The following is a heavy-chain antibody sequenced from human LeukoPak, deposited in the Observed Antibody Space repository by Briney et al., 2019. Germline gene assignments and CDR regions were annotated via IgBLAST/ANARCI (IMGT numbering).Heavy chain of an antibody. J-gene: IGHJ6*01. V-gene: IGHV3-33*01. CDR1: GFTFSSYG. CDR3: ARARIAARPLFYCGMDV. D-gene: IGHD6-6*01. Sequence: GGSLRLSCAASGFTFSSYGMHWVRQAPGKGLEWVAVIWYDGSNKYYADSVKARLTITRDNSKTPLYLQMNSRRGEGTAVYYCARARIAARPLFYCGMDVWGQGATVTVSS. CDR2: IWYDGSNK.